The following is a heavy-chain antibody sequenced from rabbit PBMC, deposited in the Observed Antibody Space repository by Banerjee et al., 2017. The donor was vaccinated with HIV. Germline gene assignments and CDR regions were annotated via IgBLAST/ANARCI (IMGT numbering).Heavy chain of an antibody. J-gene: IGHJ4*01. CDR1: GFSFSNSYW. V-gene: IGHV1S40*01. D-gene: IGHD4-1*01. CDR3: ARDLAGVIGWNFNL. Sequence: QSLEESGGGLVKPGGTLTLTCTASGFSFSNSYWACWVRQAPGKGLEWIACIYAGSSGITYYASWAKGRFTISKTSSTTVTLQMTSLTAADTATYLCARDLAGVIGWNFNLWGQGTLVTVS. CDR2: IYAGSSGIT.